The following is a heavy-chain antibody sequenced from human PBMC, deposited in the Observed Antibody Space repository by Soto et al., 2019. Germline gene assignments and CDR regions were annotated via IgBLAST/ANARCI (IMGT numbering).Heavy chain of an antibody. CDR1: GGSISSSTYY. CDR3: ARRGYHSSGYAMDV. CDR2: IYYSGTT. V-gene: IGHV4-39*01. Sequence: QLQLQESGPGLVKPSETLSLTCTVSGGSISSSTYYWAWIRQPLGKGLEWIGSIYYSGTTYYSPTLKSRVTISVGTSKNPFSLDLTSVTAADTAVYYWARRGYHSSGYAMDVWGQGTTVTVSS. J-gene: IGHJ6*02. D-gene: IGHD6-6*01.